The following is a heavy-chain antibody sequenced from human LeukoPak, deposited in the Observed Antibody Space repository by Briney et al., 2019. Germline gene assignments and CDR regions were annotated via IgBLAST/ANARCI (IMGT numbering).Heavy chain of an antibody. J-gene: IGHJ4*02. V-gene: IGHV3-7*01. CDR3: ARDDFGVVTKFDY. CDR1: GFTFSGYW. Sequence: SGGSLRLSCAASGFTFSGYWMSWVRQAPGKGLEWVANIKRGGSERYYVDSVKGRFTISRDNAKNSLYLQMNRLRAEDTADYYWARDDFGVVTKFDYWGQGTPVTVSS. CDR2: IKRGGSER. D-gene: IGHD3-3*01.